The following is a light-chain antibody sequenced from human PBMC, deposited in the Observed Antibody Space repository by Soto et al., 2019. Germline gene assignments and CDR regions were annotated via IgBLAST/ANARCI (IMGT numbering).Light chain of an antibody. Sequence: QSALTQPPSASGSSGQSVTISCTGTSSDVGGYAYVSWYQQHPGKVPKLMIYEVNKRPSGVPDRFSGSKSGNTASLTVSGLQAEDEADYYCSSYAGGNTHYVFGSGTKVTVL. CDR3: SSYAGGNTHYV. J-gene: IGLJ1*01. CDR1: SSDVGGYAY. V-gene: IGLV2-8*01. CDR2: EVN.